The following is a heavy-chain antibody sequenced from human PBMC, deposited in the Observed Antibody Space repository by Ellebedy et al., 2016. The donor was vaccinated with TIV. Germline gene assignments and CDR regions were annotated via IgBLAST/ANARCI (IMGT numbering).Heavy chain of an antibody. Sequence: GESLKISCAASGFTFSSYAMFWVRQAPGKGLEWVSAISNGGADTYYADSVKGRFTISRDNSRDTLYLQMNSLRADDTAVYYCAKRRTVAGTGWFDPWGQGTLVTVSS. CDR1: GFTFSSYA. J-gene: IGHJ5*02. CDR2: ISNGGADT. CDR3: AKRRTVAGTGWFDP. V-gene: IGHV3-23*01. D-gene: IGHD6-19*01.